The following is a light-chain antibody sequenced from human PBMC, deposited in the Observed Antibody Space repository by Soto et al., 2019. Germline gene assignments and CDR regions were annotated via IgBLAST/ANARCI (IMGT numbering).Light chain of an antibody. Sequence: QSLLTQPASVSGSPGQSIAISCTGTSGDVGGYDYVSWYQQHPDKAPKLMIYEVTKRPSWVSNRFSGSKSGNTASLTISGLQPEDEVDYYCSSHTSGSTRVFGSGTKVTVL. CDR3: SSHTSGSTRV. V-gene: IGLV2-14*01. CDR1: SGDVGGYDY. CDR2: EVT. J-gene: IGLJ1*01.